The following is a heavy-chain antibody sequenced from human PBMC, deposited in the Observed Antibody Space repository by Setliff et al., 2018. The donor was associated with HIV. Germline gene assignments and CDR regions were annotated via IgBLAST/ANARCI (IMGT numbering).Heavy chain of an antibody. CDR1: GGSISSSSYY. J-gene: IGHJ4*02. D-gene: IGHD1-26*01. CDR2: IHYTGTT. CDR3: ARGSRLRGSYLP. V-gene: IGHV4-31*01. Sequence: PSETLSLTCTVSGGSISSSSYYWNWFRQYPGKGLEWIGYIHYTGTTDQNPSLRSLITISLDTSKNQFSLKLSSVTAADTAVYYCARGSRLRGSYLPWGQGTLVTVSS.